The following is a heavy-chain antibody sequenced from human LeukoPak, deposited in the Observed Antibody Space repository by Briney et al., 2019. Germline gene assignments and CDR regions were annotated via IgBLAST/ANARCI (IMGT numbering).Heavy chain of an antibody. V-gene: IGHV4-61*08. CDR3: ARRVISEFSIDKGNWLDP. CDR2: ILSSGST. D-gene: IGHD3-3*02. J-gene: IGHJ5*02. CDR1: GGSISSGGYY. Sequence: ASETLSLTCTVSGGSISSGGYYWNWIRQSPGKGLEWIGYILSSGSTHHNPSLTSRISLSVDTSKNQFSLKLSSVTAADTAVYYCARRVISEFSIDKGNWLDPWGQGTLVTVSS.